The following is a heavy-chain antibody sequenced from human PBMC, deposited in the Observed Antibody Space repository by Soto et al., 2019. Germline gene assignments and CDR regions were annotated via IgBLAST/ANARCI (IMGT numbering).Heavy chain of an antibody. V-gene: IGHV1-8*01. J-gene: IGHJ5*02. Sequence: QVQLVQSGAEVKKPGASVKVSCKASGYTFTSYDINWVRQATGQGLEWMGWMNPNSGNTGYAQKFQGRVTMTRNTSISTSYRELSSLRSEDTAVYYCARVSLYSYGSSWFDPWGQGTLVTVSS. CDR3: ARVSLYSYGSSWFDP. CDR1: GYTFTSYD. CDR2: MNPNSGNT. D-gene: IGHD5-18*01.